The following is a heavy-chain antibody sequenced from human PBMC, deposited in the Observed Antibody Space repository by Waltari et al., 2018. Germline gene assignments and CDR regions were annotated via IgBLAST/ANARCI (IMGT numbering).Heavy chain of an antibody. D-gene: IGHD6-13*01. CDR2: IYADGST. Sequence: QVQLQESGPGLVKPSETLSLTCTVSDGSISRHYWSWIRQPAGKGLVWIGRIYADGSTNYNPSLKSRITMSVDMSKNQLSLELTSVTAADTAIYYCAKDEAGYTRYWGQGALVTVSS. J-gene: IGHJ4*01. CDR3: AKDEAGYTRY. CDR1: DGSISRHY. V-gene: IGHV4-4*07.